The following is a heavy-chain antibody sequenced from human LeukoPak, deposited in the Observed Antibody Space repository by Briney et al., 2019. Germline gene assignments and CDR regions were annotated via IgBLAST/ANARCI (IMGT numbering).Heavy chain of an antibody. D-gene: IGHD5-12*01. V-gene: IGHV3-30*04. CDR3: ARTFWDKSNGYDYYFDY. J-gene: IGHJ4*02. Sequence: PGRSLRLSCTASGFTFSNYAMHWVRQAPGKGLEWMTVISFDGNNKYYEDSVKGRFTISRDNSKNTLYLQMNSLRAEDTAVCYCARTFWDKSNGYDYYFDYWGQGSLVTVSS. CDR1: GFTFSNYA. CDR2: ISFDGNNK.